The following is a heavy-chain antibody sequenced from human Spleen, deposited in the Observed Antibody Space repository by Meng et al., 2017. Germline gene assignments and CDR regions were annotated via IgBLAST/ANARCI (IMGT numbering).Heavy chain of an antibody. CDR2: ISVYNGNT. CDR1: GYTFTSYG. V-gene: IGHV1-18*01. D-gene: IGHD3-3*01. CDR3: ARLKIPAIFGGMDV. J-gene: IGHJ6*02. Sequence: ASVKVSCKASGYTFTSYGISWVRQAPGQGLEWMGWISVYNGNTNYAQKLQGRVTITADKSTSTAYMELSSLRSEDTAVYYCARLKIPAIFGGMDVWGQGTTVTVSS.